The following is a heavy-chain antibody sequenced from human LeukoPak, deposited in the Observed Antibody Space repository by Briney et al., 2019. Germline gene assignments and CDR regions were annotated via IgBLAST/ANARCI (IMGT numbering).Heavy chain of an antibody. V-gene: IGHV3-48*03. CDR3: ARVLTVYYYGMDV. Sequence: GGSLRLSCAASGFTFSSYEMNWVRQAPGKGLEWVSYISSGSTIYYADSVKGRFTISRDNAKNSLYLQMNSLRAEDTAVYYCARVLTVYYYGMDVWGQGTTVTVSS. CDR1: GFTFSSYE. CDR2: ISSGSTI. J-gene: IGHJ6*02.